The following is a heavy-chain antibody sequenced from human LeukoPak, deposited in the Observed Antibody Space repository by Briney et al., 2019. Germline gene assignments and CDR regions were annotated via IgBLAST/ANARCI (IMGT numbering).Heavy chain of an antibody. D-gene: IGHD3-22*01. Sequence: SETLSLTCTVSGGSISSGGYYWSWIRQHPGKGLEWIGYIYYSGSTYYNPSLKSRVTISVDTSKNQFSLKLSSVTAADTAVYYCARDGPYNYDSTHSNWFAPWGQGTLVTVP. J-gene: IGHJ5*02. CDR2: IYYSGST. CDR1: GGSISSGGYY. V-gene: IGHV4-31*03. CDR3: ARDGPYNYDSTHSNWFAP.